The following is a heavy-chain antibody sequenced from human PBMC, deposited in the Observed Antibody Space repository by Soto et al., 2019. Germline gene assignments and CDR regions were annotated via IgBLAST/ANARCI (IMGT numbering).Heavy chain of an antibody. CDR3: AMSFGWYAIYY. CDR2: IAHSGSV. CDR1: GGSISSSHF. V-gene: IGHV4-4*02. J-gene: IGHJ4*01. D-gene: IGHD6-19*01. Sequence: QALLQESGPGLVQPSGPLSPSCAVSGGSISSSHFWGWVRQPPGKGLELVGDIAHSGSVNYNPSLQRRVTITIDKSKKQFSLKLNSVTAEDTAVYYFAMSFGWYAIYYRGHGTLFIVSS.